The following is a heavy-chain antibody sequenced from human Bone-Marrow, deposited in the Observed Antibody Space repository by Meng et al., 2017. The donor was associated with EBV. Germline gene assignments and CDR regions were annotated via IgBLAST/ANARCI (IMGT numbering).Heavy chain of an antibody. CDR1: GGSFSAYY. Sequence: QLQLQQWGAGVLKPSXXXXLTXXVCGGSFSAYYWSWIRQPPGKGLEWIGEINHSGSTNYNPSLKSRVTISVDTSKNQFSLKLSSVTAADTAVYYCARGLHRRPLVAHYFDYWGQGTLVTVSS. J-gene: IGHJ4*02. CDR3: ARGLHRRPLVAHYFDY. CDR2: INHSGST. V-gene: IGHV4-34*01. D-gene: IGHD1-14*01.